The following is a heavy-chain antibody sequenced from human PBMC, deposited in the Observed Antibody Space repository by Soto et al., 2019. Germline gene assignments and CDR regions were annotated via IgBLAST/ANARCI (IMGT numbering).Heavy chain of an antibody. CDR1: GFNFSSYV. D-gene: IGHD6-13*01. J-gene: IGHJ4*02. Sequence: EVQLLESGGGLKQPGTSLRLSCEASGFNFSSYVMHWVRQAPGKGLEWVSSSSPTGGSIYYAESVKGRFTISRDKSKSTVYLQMNSLRVEDTAVYYCAKDGSSSPIDHCGQGILVTVSS. V-gene: IGHV3-23*01. CDR2: SSPTGGSI. CDR3: AKDGSSSPIDH.